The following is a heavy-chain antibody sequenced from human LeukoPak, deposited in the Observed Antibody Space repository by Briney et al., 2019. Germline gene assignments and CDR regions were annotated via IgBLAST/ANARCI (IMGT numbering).Heavy chain of an antibody. CDR1: GDSIISTNYY. CDR2: IYYSGAT. Sequence: SETLSLTCTVSGDSIISTNYYWGWIRQPPGKGLEWIGHIYYSGATYYNPSLKSRVTISVDTSKNQFSLKLSSVTAADTAVYYCATGIQLWFPFDYWGQGTLVTVSS. CDR3: ATGIQLWFPFDY. J-gene: IGHJ4*02. V-gene: IGHV4-39*07. D-gene: IGHD5-18*01.